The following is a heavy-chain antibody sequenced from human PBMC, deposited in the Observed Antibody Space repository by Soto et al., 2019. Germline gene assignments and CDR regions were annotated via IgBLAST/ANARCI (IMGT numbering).Heavy chain of an antibody. CDR1: GFTFSSYA. V-gene: IGHV3-30-3*01. Sequence: PVGSLRLSCAASGFTFSSYAMHWVRQAPGKGLEWVAVISYDGSNKYYADSVKGRFTISRDNSKDTLYLQMNSLRAEDTAVYYCARGSIVGATIDAFDIWGQGTMVTVSS. J-gene: IGHJ3*02. D-gene: IGHD1-26*01. CDR2: ISYDGSNK. CDR3: ARGSIVGATIDAFDI.